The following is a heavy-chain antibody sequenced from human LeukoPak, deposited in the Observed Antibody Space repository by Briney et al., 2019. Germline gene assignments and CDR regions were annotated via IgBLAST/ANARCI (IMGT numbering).Heavy chain of an antibody. CDR3: ARHSGNSGSYYFDY. V-gene: IGHV3-53*01. D-gene: IGHD5-12*01. Sequence: PGGSLRLSCAASGFTVSSNSVSWVRQALGKGLEWVSLIYGGGSTYYADSVKGRFTISRDSSKNTLYLQMNSLRPEDTAVYYCARHSGNSGSYYFDYWGQGTLVTVSS. CDR2: IYGGGST. J-gene: IGHJ4*02. CDR1: GFTVSSNS.